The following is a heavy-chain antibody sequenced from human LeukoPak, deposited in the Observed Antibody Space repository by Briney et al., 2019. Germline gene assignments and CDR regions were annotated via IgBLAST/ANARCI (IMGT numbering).Heavy chain of an antibody. D-gene: IGHD5-18*01. CDR1: GYTFTGYY. CDR3: AKDSYGFSGYYYYYMDV. J-gene: IGHJ6*03. CDR2: INPNSGGT. V-gene: IGHV1-2*02. Sequence: GASVKVSCKASGYTFTGYYMHWVRQAPGQGLEGMGWINPNSGGTNYAQKFQGRVTMTRDTSISTAYMELSRLRSDDTAVYYCAKDSYGFSGYYYYYMDVWGKGTTVTISS.